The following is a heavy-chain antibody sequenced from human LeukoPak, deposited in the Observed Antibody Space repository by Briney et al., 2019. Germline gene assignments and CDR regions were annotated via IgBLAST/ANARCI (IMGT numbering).Heavy chain of an antibody. V-gene: IGHV4-34*01. CDR3: ARSGSSWYQRNWFDP. D-gene: IGHD6-13*01. CDR1: GGSFSGYY. J-gene: IGHJ5*02. Sequence: PSETLSLTCAVYGGSFSGYYWSWIRQPPGKGLEWIGEINHSGSTKYNPSLTSRVTISVDTSKKQFSLKLSSVTAADTAVYYCARSGSSWYQRNWFDPWGQGTLVTVSS. CDR2: INHSGST.